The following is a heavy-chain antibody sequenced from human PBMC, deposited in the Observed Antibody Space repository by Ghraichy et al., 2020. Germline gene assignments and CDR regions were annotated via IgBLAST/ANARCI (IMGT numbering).Heavy chain of an antibody. CDR1: GFTLSGFW. D-gene: IGHD1-26*01. CDR3: ATANNGRGDVDV. V-gene: IGHV3-7*01. J-gene: IGHJ6*02. CDR2: IKEDGNEK. Sequence: GGPLRLSCAASGFTLSGFWMSWVRQAPGKGLEWVAVIKEDGNEKYHVDSVQGRFTISRDNAHNSLYLQMNSLRAEDTAVYYCATANNGRGDVDVWGQGTTVTVSS.